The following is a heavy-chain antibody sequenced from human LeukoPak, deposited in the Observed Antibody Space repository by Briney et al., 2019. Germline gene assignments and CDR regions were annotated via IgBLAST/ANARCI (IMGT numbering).Heavy chain of an antibody. D-gene: IGHD2-2*01. CDR2: IYHSGST. Sequence: SETLSPTCAVSGVSISSGGYSWSWIRQPPGKGLEWIGYIYHSGSTYYNPSLKSRVTISVDRSKNQFSLKLSSVTAADTAVYYCARGVGYCSSTSCYDWFDPWGQGTLVTVSS. CDR3: ARGVGYCSSTSCYDWFDP. J-gene: IGHJ5*02. CDR1: GVSISSGGYS. V-gene: IGHV4-30-2*01.